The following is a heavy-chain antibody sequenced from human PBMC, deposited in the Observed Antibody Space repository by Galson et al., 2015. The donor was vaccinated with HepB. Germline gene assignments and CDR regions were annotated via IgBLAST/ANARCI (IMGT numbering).Heavy chain of an antibody. D-gene: IGHD3-22*01. CDR1: GFTFSSYS. Sequence: SLRLSCAASGFTFSSYSMNWVRQAPGKGLEWVSYISGTGNTIKYADSVKGRFTISRDNAKNSLFLQMNSLRDEDTAVYYCARGGTSSSGYYPYFSDYWGQGILVTVSS. CDR3: ARGGTSSSGYYPYFSDY. J-gene: IGHJ4*02. CDR2: ISGTGNTI. V-gene: IGHV3-48*02.